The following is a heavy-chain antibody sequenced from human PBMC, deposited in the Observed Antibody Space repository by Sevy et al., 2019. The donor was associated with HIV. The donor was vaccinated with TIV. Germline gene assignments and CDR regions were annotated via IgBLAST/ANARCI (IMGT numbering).Heavy chain of an antibody. V-gene: IGHV3-9*01. Sequence: GGSLRLSCAASGFTFDDYAMHWVRQAPGKGLEWVSGISWNSGSIGYADSVKGRFTISRDNAKNSLYLQMNSLRAEDTALYYCAKDHGGEHYSNHLYYYYGMDVWGQGTTVTVSS. CDR1: GFTFDDYA. CDR3: AKDHGGEHYSNHLYYYYGMDV. D-gene: IGHD4-4*01. CDR2: ISWNSGSI. J-gene: IGHJ6*02.